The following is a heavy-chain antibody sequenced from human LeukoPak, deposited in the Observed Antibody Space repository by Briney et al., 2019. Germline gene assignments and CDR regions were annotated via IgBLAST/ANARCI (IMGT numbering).Heavy chain of an antibody. J-gene: IGHJ4*02. CDR3: AKDDAWLRFGE. Sequence: PGGSLRLSCAASGFTFSSYGIHWVRQAPGKGLEWVTFIRSDGTFEYYADSVKGRFTISRDNSKNTLYLEVISLTAEDTAVYYCAKDDAWLRFGEWSQGTLVTVSS. V-gene: IGHV3-30*02. CDR2: IRSDGTFE. D-gene: IGHD3-10*01. CDR1: GFTFSSYG.